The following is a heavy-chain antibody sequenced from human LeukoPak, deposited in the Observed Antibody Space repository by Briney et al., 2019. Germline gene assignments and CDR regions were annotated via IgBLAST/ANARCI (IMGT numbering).Heavy chain of an antibody. CDR3: AKEITMIVVPTGGFDY. CDR2: ISGSGGST. Sequence: GGPRRFPCGASEFTFSSYAMTGVRQAPGKGLEWVSAISGSGGSTYYADSVKGRFTISRDNSKNTLYLQMNSLRAEDTAVYYCAKEITMIVVPTGGFDYWGQGTLVTVSS. V-gene: IGHV3-23*01. D-gene: IGHD3-22*01. J-gene: IGHJ4*02. CDR1: EFTFSSYA.